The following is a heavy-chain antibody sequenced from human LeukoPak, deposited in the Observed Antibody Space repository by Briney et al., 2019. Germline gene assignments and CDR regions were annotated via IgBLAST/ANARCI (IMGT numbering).Heavy chain of an antibody. CDR3: ARVGYYDFWSGSNYFDY. D-gene: IGHD3-3*01. V-gene: IGHV3-21*01. Sequence: GGSLRLSCAASEFTFSSYSMNWVRQAPGKGVEWVSSIRSTSSNIYYADSVKGRFTVSRDNAKNSLYLQMNSLRAEDTAVYYCARVGYYDFWSGSNYFDYWGQGTLVTVSS. CDR2: IRSTSSNI. J-gene: IGHJ4*02. CDR1: EFTFSSYS.